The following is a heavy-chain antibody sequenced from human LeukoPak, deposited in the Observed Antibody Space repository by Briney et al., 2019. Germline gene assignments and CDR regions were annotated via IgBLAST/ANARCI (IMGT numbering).Heavy chain of an antibody. Sequence: SETLSLTCAVYGGSFSGYYWSWIRQPPGKGLEWIGEINHSGSTNYNPSLKSRVTISVDTSKNQFSLKLSSVTAADTAVYYCARVGPTYYYDSSGYYAHLRLDYFDYWGQGTLVTVSS. D-gene: IGHD3-22*01. CDR1: GGSFSGYY. CDR3: ARVGPTYYYDSSGYYAHLRLDYFDY. J-gene: IGHJ4*02. V-gene: IGHV4-34*01. CDR2: INHSGST.